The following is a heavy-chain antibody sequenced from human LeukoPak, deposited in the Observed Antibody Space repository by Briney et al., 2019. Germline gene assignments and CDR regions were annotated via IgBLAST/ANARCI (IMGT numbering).Heavy chain of an antibody. Sequence: SETLSLTCTVSGGSINSYYWSWVRQPPGKGLEWVGYIYYSGSTNYNPYLKRRVTISLETSKNQFSLKLNSVTAADTAVYYCARTLLGILFDYWGQGTLVTVSS. CDR1: GGSINSYY. CDR2: IYYSGST. J-gene: IGHJ4*02. D-gene: IGHD2-21*01. V-gene: IGHV4-59*08. CDR3: ARTLLGILFDY.